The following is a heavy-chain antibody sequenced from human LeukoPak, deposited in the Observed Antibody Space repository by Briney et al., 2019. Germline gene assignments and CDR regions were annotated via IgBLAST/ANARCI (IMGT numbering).Heavy chain of an antibody. J-gene: IGHJ4*02. CDR2: ISWNSGSI. CDR3: AKESGGKYYFDY. V-gene: IGHV3-9*01. CDR1: GFTFDDYA. Sequence: GGSLRLSCAASGFTFDDYAMHWVRQAPGKGLEWVSGISWNSGSIGYADSVKGRFTISRDNAKNSLYLQMNSLRAEDTALYYCAKESGGKYYFDYWGQGTLVTVSS. D-gene: IGHD3-16*01.